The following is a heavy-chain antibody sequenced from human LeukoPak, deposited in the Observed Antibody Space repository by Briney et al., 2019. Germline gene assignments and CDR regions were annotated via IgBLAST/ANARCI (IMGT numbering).Heavy chain of an antibody. J-gene: IGHJ6*02. Sequence: GGSLRLSCAASGFTFSSYWMHWVRQAPGKGLVWVSHINSDGSSTSYADSVKGRFTISRDNAKNTLYLQMNSLRAEDTAVYYCAKDWYCSSTSCYFHYYYYYGMDVWGQGTTVTVSS. CDR2: INSDGSST. V-gene: IGHV3-74*01. CDR1: GFTFSSYW. CDR3: AKDWYCSSTSCYFHYYYYYGMDV. D-gene: IGHD2-2*01.